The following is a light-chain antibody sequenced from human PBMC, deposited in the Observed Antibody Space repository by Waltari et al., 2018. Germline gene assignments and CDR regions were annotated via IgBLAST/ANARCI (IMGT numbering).Light chain of an antibody. CDR2: KDN. CDR1: ALPKQY. Sequence: SYELTPPPSVSVSPGQTARITCPGDALPKQYAFWYQQRPGQAPVLVIYKDNERPSGIPERFSGSGSGTTVTLTISGVQAEDEADYYCQSADSSGTYVVFGGGTKLTVL. V-gene: IGLV3-25*03. J-gene: IGLJ2*01. CDR3: QSADSSGTYVV.